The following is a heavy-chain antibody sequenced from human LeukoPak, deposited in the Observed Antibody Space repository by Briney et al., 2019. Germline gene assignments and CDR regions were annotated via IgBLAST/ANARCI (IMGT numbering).Heavy chain of an antibody. V-gene: IGHV3-33*01. J-gene: IGHJ5*02. Sequence: PGRSLTLSCAASGFTFSSFGMHWVRQAPGKGLEWVAVIWYGASNKYYADSVKGRFTISRDNSKNTLFLQMNSLRDDDTAVYYCVRGVGVSRFNYFDPWGQGTLVIVSS. CDR2: IWYGASNK. CDR3: VRGVGVSRFNYFDP. D-gene: IGHD6-13*01. CDR1: GFTFSSFG.